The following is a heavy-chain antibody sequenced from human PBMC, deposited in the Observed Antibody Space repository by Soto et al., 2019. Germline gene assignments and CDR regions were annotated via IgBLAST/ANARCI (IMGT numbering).Heavy chain of an antibody. CDR3: VGQGIGTLPGLVDV. V-gene: IGHV4-59*08. D-gene: IGHD3-10*01. J-gene: IGHJ6*04. CDR1: SGPSSSHN. CDR2: VYSTGGT. Sequence: QVQLQQSGPGLVKPSETLSLTCSVSSGPSSSHNWGWIRQPPGRGLEWIGYVYSTGGTSYNPSLKTRVLLSADTSTNHIPLPLTSVTAADTAVYYCVGQGIGTLPGLVDVWGEGPTVRVSS.